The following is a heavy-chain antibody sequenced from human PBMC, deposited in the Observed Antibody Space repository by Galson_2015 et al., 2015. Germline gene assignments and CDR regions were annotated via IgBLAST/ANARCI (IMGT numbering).Heavy chain of an antibody. CDR3: ARGNWNYVRDFDY. CDR2: INPNSGGT. J-gene: IGHJ4*02. Sequence: SVKVSCKASGYTFTGYYMHWVRQAPGQGLEWMGWINPNSGGTNYAQKFQGWVTMTRDTSISTAYMELSRLRSDDTAVYYCARGNWNYVRDFDYWGQGTLVTVSS. V-gene: IGHV1-2*04. D-gene: IGHD1-7*01. CDR1: GYTFTGYY.